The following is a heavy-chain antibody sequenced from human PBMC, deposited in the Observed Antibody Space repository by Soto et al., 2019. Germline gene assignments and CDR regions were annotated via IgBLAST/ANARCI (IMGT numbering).Heavy chain of an antibody. J-gene: IGHJ4*02. D-gene: IGHD3-10*01. Sequence: SVKVSCKASGGTFSSYAISWVRQAPGQGLEWMGGIIPIFGTANYAQKFQGRVTITADESTSTAYMELSSLRSEDTAVYYCARPSGIYYGSGSYYQQDYYFDYWGPGTRATLSS. CDR2: IIPIFGTA. CDR1: GGTFSSYA. CDR3: ARPSGIYYGSGSYYQQDYYFDY. V-gene: IGHV1-69*13.